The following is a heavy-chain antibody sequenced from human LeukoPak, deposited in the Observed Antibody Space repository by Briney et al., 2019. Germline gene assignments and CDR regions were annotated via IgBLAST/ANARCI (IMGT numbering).Heavy chain of an antibody. CDR3: ARDRMITFGGVIVGNDAFDI. J-gene: IGHJ3*02. V-gene: IGHV4-59*01. CDR2: IYYSGST. D-gene: IGHD3-16*02. CDR1: GGSISSYY. Sequence: SETLSLTCTVSGGSISSYYWSWIRQPPGKGLEWIGYIYYSGSTNYNPSLKSRVTISVDTSKNQFSLKLSSVTAADTAVYYCARDRMITFGGVIVGNDAFDIWGQGTMVTVSS.